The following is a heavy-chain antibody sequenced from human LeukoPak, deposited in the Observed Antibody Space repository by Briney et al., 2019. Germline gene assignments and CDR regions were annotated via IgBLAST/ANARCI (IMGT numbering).Heavy chain of an antibody. CDR1: GGSISSYY. J-gene: IGHJ4*02. V-gene: IGHV4-59*01. Sequence: SETLSLTCTVSGGSISSYYWSWIRQPPGKGLEWIGHIYYSGSTNYNPSLKSRVTISVDTSKNQFSLKLSSVTAADTAVYYCARISGSYFDYWGQGTLVTVSS. CDR3: ARISGSYFDY. D-gene: IGHD1-26*01. CDR2: IYYSGST.